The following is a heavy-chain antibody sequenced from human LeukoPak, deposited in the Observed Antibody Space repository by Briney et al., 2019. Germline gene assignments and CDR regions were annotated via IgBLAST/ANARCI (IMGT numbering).Heavy chain of an antibody. J-gene: IGHJ4*02. CDR3: ARDPDPSLPSMITFRGANDY. D-gene: IGHD3-16*01. CDR2: IYSGGST. CDR1: GFTFSSYA. V-gene: IGHV3-66*02. Sequence: PGGSLRLSCAASGFTFSSYAMSWVRQAPGKGLEWVSVIYSGGSTYYADSVKGRFTISRDNSKNTLYLQMNSLRAEDTAVYYCARDPDPSLPSMITFRGANDYWGQGTLVTVSS.